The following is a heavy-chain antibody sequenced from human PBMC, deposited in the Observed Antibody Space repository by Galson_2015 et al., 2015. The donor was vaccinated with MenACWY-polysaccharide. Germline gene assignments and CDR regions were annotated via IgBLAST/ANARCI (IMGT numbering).Heavy chain of an antibody. CDR1: GYIFNNYW. CDR3: ARLRGLGGQFYCDC. CDR2: IFPDNSDP. J-gene: IGHJ4*02. D-gene: IGHD4-23*01. V-gene: IGHV5-51*03. Sequence: QPGAEVKKPGESLKVSCKASGYIFNNYWIGWVRQMPDKGLEWMGRIFPDNSDPRYSPSFQGQVTVSVDKSTSTAYLHLSDLKASDTGMYYCARLRGLGGQFYCDCWGQGSLVTVSS.